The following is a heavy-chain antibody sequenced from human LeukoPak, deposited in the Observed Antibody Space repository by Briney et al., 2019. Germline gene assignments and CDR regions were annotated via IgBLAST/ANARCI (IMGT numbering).Heavy chain of an antibody. CDR1: GYIFTGYY. CDR3: ARESDSSGYYGSSYYFDY. Sequence: ASVKVSCKASGYIFTGYYMHWVRQAPGQGLEWMGWINPNSGGTNYAQKFQGRVTMTRDTSISTAYMELSRLRSDDTAVYYCARESDSSGYYGSSYYFDYWGQGTLVTVSS. V-gene: IGHV1-2*02. CDR2: INPNSGGT. D-gene: IGHD3-22*01. J-gene: IGHJ4*02.